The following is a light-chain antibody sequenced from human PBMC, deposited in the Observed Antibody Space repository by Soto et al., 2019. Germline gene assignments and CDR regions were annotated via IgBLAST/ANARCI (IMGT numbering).Light chain of an antibody. CDR1: QSAHNF. J-gene: IGKJ5*01. Sequence: EVVVTQSPATLSLSPGDRAALSCKASQSAHNFLAWYQQKPGQASRLLIYGASNRAAGITARFSGRGCGTDLTLTINRLEPEDFGVYYCQQGSNWPPITFGQGTRLEIK. V-gene: IGKV3-11*01. CDR2: GAS. CDR3: QQGSNWPPIT.